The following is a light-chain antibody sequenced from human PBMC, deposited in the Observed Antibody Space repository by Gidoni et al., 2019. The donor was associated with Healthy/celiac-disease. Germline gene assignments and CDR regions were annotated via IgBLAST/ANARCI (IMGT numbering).Light chain of an antibody. J-gene: IGLJ2*01. Sequence: QSVLTHRPSASGPPRQGVTPPCPGSSSNIGSNTLNWYQQLQGTAPKLIIYSNNQRPPGVPDRFSGSKSGTSASLAISGLQSEDEADYYCAAWDDSLNGVVFGGGTKLTVL. CDR3: AAWDDSLNGVV. CDR1: SSNIGSNT. V-gene: IGLV1-44*01. CDR2: SNN.